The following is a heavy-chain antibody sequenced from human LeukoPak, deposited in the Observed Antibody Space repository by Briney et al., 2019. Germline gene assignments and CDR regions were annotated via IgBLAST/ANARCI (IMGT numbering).Heavy chain of an antibody. V-gene: IGHV3-30*02. CDR3: AKDLGVPAAMRD. CDR1: GFTFSSYG. Sequence: GGSLRLSCAASGFTFSSYGMHWVRQAPGKGLEWVAFIRYDGSNKYYADSVKGRFTVSRDNSKNTLYLQMNSLRAEDTAVYYCAKDLGVPAAMRDWGQGTLVTVSS. J-gene: IGHJ4*02. CDR2: IRYDGSNK. D-gene: IGHD2-2*01.